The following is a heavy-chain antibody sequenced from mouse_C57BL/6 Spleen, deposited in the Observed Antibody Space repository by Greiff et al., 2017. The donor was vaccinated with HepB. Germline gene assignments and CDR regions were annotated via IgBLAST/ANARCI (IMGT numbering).Heavy chain of an antibody. CDR1: GYTFTSYD. V-gene: IGHV1-85*01. J-gene: IGHJ2*01. D-gene: IGHD1-1*01. Sequence: VQLQQSGPELVKPGASVKLSCKASGYTFTSYDINWVKQRPGQGLEWIGWIYPRDGSTKYNEKFKGKATLTVDTSSSTAYMELHSLTSEDSAVYFCARPFNYYGSSPYYFDYWGQGTTLTVSS. CDR3: ARPFNYYGSSPYYFDY. CDR2: IYPRDGST.